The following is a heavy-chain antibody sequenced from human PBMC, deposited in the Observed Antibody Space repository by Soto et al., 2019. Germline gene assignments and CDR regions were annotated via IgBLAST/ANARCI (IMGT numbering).Heavy chain of an antibody. CDR1: GYTFSNYG. Sequence: QVQLVQSGPEVKNPGASVKVSCKASGYTFSNYGIKWVRQAPGQGLEWEGWITTYNGNRHYAEKFQGRVTMTTDTSTSTTYMELRSLTSDDTGVYYCARDARSKAVAAVGSSDYWGQGTLVTVSS. CDR2: ITTYNGNR. V-gene: IGHV1-18*01. D-gene: IGHD6-19*01. CDR3: ARDARSKAVAAVGSSDY. J-gene: IGHJ4*02.